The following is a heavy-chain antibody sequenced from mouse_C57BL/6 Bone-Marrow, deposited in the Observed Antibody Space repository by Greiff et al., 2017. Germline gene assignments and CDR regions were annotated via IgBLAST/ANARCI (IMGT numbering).Heavy chain of an antibody. V-gene: IGHV5-6*01. CDR2: ISSGGSYT. J-gene: IGHJ3*01. CDR3: ASSSWAWFAY. CDR1: GFTFSSYG. Sequence: EVKVVESGGDLVKPGGSLKLSCAASGFTFSSYGMSWVRQTPDKRLEWVATISSGGSYTYYPDSVKGRFTISRDNAKNTLYLQMSSLKSEDTARYYCASSSWAWFAYWGQGTLVTVSA. D-gene: IGHD1-1*01.